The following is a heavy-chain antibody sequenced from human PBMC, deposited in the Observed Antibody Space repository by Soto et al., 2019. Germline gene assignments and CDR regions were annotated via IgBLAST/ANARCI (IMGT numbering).Heavy chain of an antibody. D-gene: IGHD3-10*01. CDR1: GFTFSSYA. J-gene: IGHJ4*02. V-gene: IGHV3-30-3*01. CDR3: ARWVTMVRGVIISLGYFDY. CDR2: ISYDGSKK. Sequence: QVQLVESGGGVVQPGRSLRLSCAASGFTFSSYAMHWVRQAPGKGLEWVAVISYDGSKKYYADSVKGRFTISRDNSKNTLYLQMNSLRAEDTAVYYCARWVTMVRGVIISLGYFDYWGQGTLVTVSS.